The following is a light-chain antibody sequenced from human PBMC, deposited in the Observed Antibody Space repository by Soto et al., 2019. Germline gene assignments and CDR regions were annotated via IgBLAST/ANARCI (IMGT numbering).Light chain of an antibody. V-gene: IGLV2-23*01. CDR1: NSNVGHFNL. Sequence: QSALTQPASVSASPGQSITISCTGTNSNVGHFNLGSWYQQHPGKAPQLIIYENDKRPSGVSERFSGSKSGSTASLTISGLQAEDAPDYFCAAYEALFGAGTKLTVL. J-gene: IGLJ2*01. CDR3: AAYEAL. CDR2: END.